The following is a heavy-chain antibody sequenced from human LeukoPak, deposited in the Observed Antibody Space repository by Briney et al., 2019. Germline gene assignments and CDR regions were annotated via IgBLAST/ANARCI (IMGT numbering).Heavy chain of an antibody. D-gene: IGHD6-6*01. V-gene: IGHV3-33*01. J-gene: IGHJ6*02. CDR1: GFTFSSYG. CDR2: IWYDGSNK. Sequence: GESLRLSCAASGFTFSSYGMHWVRQAPGKGLEWVAVIWYDGSNKYYADSVKGRFTISRDNSKNTLYLQMSSLRAEDTAVYYCARDSVAARLYYYYYGMDVWGQGTTVTVSS. CDR3: ARDSVAARLYYYYYGMDV.